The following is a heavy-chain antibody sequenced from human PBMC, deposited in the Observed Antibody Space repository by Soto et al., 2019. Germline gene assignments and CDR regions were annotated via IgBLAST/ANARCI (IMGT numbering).Heavy chain of an antibody. V-gene: IGHV3-7*01. CDR3: ARERSRGTGYMDV. CDR2: IKEDGSEK. D-gene: IGHD6-19*01. J-gene: IGHJ6*03. Sequence: GGSLRLSCAVSGFTFSSFWMSWVRQAPGKGLEWVANIKEDGSEKYYVDSVKGRFSISRDNAKNSLFLQMNSLRAEDTAVYYCARERSRGTGYMDVWGKGTTVTVSS. CDR1: GFTFSSFW.